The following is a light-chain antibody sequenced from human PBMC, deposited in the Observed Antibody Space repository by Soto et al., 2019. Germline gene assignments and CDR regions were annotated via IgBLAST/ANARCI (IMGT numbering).Light chain of an antibody. Sequence: QSVLTQPPSASGAPGQRVTISCSGSSSNIGSNNRVSWYQQHPGKAPKLIIYEVTDRPSGVSNRFSGSKSGNTASLTISGLQAEDEAEYYCSSYTNINTRACVFGTGTKVTVL. J-gene: IGLJ1*01. V-gene: IGLV2-14*01. CDR2: EVT. CDR3: SSYTNINTRACV. CDR1: SSNIGSNNR.